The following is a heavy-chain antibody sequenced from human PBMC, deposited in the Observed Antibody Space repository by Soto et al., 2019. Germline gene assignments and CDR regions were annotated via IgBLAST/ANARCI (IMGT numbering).Heavy chain of an antibody. CDR2: IYYSGSA. CDR1: GASINSSRHY. Sequence: PSDTLSLTCTVSGASINSSRHYWSSVRQPPGKGLEWIGYIYYSGSAYYNPSLEIPVTISVDTSKNQFSLRLDPVTAADTAVYYCARVRVLVPAARTWGYYYYGMDVWGQGTTVT. J-gene: IGHJ6*02. V-gene: IGHV4-30-4*02. D-gene: IGHD2-2*01. CDR3: ARVRVLVPAARTWGYYYYGMDV.